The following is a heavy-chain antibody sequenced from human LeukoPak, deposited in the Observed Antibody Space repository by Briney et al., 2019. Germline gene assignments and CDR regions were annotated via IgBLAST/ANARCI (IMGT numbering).Heavy chain of an antibody. CDR2: VSGSGGNI. Sequence: SGGSLRLSCVASGFTFSSYTMSWVRQAPGKGLEWVSGVSGSGGNIHYADSVKGRFTISRDNSKNTLYLQMNSLRAEDTAVYYCAASLPNIVVVPATKGPFGYWGQGALVTVSS. V-gene: IGHV3-23*01. J-gene: IGHJ4*02. CDR1: GFTFSSYT. D-gene: IGHD2-2*01. CDR3: AASLPNIVVVPATKGPFGY.